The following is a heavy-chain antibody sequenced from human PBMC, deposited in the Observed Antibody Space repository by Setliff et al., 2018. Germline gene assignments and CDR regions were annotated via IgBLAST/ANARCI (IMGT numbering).Heavy chain of an antibody. V-gene: IGHV4-34*01. CDR2: ISHSGNT. Sequence: LSLTCAVYGESFSGYFWSWIRQTPEKGLEWIGEISHSGNTNYNPSFKSRVTISIDTSKNQFSLKLSSVTAADTAVYYCARGVTRPIYYYYYYMDVWGKGTTVTVSS. CDR3: ARGVTRPIYYYYYYMDV. D-gene: IGHD4-4*01. CDR1: GESFSGYF. J-gene: IGHJ6*03.